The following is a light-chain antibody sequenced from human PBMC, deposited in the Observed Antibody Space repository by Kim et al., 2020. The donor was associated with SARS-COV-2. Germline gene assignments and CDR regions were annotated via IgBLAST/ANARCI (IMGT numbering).Light chain of an antibody. V-gene: IGKV3-20*01. CDR1: QSVSSNY. CDR2: GAS. Sequence: SAGKRAPLSCRASQSVSSNYLAWYQQKPGQAPRLLIYGASTRATGIPDRFSGSGSGTDFTLTISRLEPEDFAVYYCQQYVSSPRTFGQGTKVDIK. J-gene: IGKJ1*01. CDR3: QQYVSSPRT.